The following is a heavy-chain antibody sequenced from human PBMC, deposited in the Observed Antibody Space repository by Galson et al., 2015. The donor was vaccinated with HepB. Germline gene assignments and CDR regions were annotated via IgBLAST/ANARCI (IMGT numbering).Heavy chain of an antibody. D-gene: IGHD2-2*01. CDR1: GGTFSSYA. J-gene: IGHJ4*02. V-gene: IGHV1-69*01. CDR2: IIPIFGTA. Sequence: SCKASGGTFSSYAISWVRQAPGQGLGWMGGIIPIFGTANYAQKFQGRVTITADESTSTAYMELSSLRSEDTAVYYCARGPVVPAAIEFDCWGQGTLVTVSS. CDR3: ARGPVVPAAIEFDC.